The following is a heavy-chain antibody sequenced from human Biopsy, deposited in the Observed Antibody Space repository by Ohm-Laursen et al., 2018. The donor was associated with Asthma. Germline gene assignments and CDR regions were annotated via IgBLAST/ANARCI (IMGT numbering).Heavy chain of an antibody. V-gene: IGHV1-24*01. Sequence: SSVKVSCKLSGYSLTDLSMHWVRQAPGQGLEWMGGHDHEEGGTVNARRFQGRVTMTEDTSTDTAYMELSSLSSDDTAVYYCASDFPRDYVRYNFQFWGQGTLVTVSS. D-gene: IGHD4-17*01. CDR1: GYSLTDLS. CDR2: HDHEEGGT. CDR3: ASDFPRDYVRYNFQF. J-gene: IGHJ4*02.